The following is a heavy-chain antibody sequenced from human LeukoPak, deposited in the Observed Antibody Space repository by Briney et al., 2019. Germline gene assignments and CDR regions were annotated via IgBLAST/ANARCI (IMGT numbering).Heavy chain of an antibody. CDR3: GTVHRYNWFDP. J-gene: IGHJ5*02. CDR1: GFRFSTYW. V-gene: IGHV3-7*01. D-gene: IGHD1/OR15-1a*01. Sequence: GGSLRLSCTASGFRFSTYWMSWVRQVPGKGLEWVAKIKQDRNEKDYVDSVKGRFTISRDNAEQSLYLQMNSLRADDTAVYYCGTVHRYNWFDPWGQGTLVTVSS. CDR2: IKQDRNEK.